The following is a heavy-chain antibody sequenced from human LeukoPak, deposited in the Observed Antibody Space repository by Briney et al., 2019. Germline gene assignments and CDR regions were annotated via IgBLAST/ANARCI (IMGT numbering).Heavy chain of an antibody. CDR2: ISPSGGST. V-gene: IGHV3-64D*06. J-gene: IGHJ4*02. D-gene: IGHD2-15*01. Sequence: PGGSLRLSCSASGFTFSNYAIHCVRQAPGKGLEFVSAISPSGGSTYYADSVKGRFTISRDNSKNMLYLQMSSLRPGDTAVYYCVKLLVEMRVLLPYFDYWGQGTLVTVSS. CDR3: VKLLVEMRVLLPYFDY. CDR1: GFTFSNYA.